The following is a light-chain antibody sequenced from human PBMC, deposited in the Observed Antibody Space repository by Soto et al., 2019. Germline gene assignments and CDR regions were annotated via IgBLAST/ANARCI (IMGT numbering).Light chain of an antibody. Sequence: QSALAQPPSASGSPGQSVTISCTGTSGDVGGYNYVAWYQQRPGKAPKLIIYEVSNRPSGVPDRFSGSKSGNTASLTVSGLQAEDEADYYCRSYAGTNYFVFATGPKVT. CDR2: EVS. CDR3: RSYAGTNYFV. V-gene: IGLV2-8*01. CDR1: SGDVGGYNY. J-gene: IGLJ1*01.